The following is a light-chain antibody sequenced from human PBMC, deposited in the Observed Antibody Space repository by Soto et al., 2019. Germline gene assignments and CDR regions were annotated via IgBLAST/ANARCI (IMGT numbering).Light chain of an antibody. V-gene: IGKV1-39*01. Sequence: DIQMTQSPSSMSASVGDRVTITCRASQSISSYLNWYQQKPGKAPKXLIYAASSLQSGVPSRFSGSGSGTEFTITISSLQPDDGATYYCQHYNSYSEAFGQGTKVDNK. CDR3: QHYNSYSEA. CDR2: AAS. J-gene: IGKJ1*01. CDR1: QSISSY.